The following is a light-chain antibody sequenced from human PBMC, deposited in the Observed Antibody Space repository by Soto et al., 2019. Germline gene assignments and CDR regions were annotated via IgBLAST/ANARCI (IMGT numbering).Light chain of an antibody. V-gene: IGLV1-44*01. CDR1: SFNIGDNT. J-gene: IGLJ2*01. Sequence: QAVVTQPPSVSGAPGQRVTISCTGSSFNIGDNTVNWYQQLPGTAPKLLMYSNDQRWSGVPDRFSGSKSGTSASLAISGLQSEDEADYYCAVWDDSLDGVVFGGGTQLTVL. CDR3: AVWDDSLDGVV. CDR2: SND.